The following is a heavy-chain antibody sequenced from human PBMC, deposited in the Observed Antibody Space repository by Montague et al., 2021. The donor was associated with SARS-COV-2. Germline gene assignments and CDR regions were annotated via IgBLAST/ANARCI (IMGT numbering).Heavy chain of an antibody. CDR3: AREGGFYGSGGYSL. J-gene: IGHJ4*02. CDR2: IFASGGT. CDR1: GGSIRSYS. Sequence: SETLSLTCTVSGGSIRSYSWSWIRQPAAKGLDWIGRIFASGGTIXSPSLRSRVSMSVDASKNQFSFILTSVTAADTVVYFCAREGGFYGSGGYSLWGQGTLVTVSS. D-gene: IGHD3-10*01. V-gene: IGHV4-4*07.